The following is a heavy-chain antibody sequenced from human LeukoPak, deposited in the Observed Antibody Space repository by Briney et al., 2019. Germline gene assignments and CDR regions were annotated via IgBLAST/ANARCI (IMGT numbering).Heavy chain of an antibody. Sequence: GRSLRLSCAASGFTFSSYWMSWVRQAPGKGLEWVANVKQDGSEKYYVDSVKGRFTISRDNAKNSLYLQMNSLRAEDTAVYYCARVPSISIVVAAGDYFDYWGQGTLVTVSS. CDR3: ARVPSISIVVAAGDYFDY. CDR2: VKQDGSEK. J-gene: IGHJ4*02. V-gene: IGHV3-7*03. CDR1: GFTFSSYW. D-gene: IGHD6-19*01.